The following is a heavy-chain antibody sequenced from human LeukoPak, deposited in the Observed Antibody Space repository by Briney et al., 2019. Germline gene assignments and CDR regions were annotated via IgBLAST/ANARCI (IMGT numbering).Heavy chain of an antibody. CDR2: ISSSGSPK. V-gene: IGHV3-48*03. CDR3: ARDLGLSGSYFDY. J-gene: IGHJ4*02. Sequence: GGPLRLSCAASGFTFSSYEMNWVRQAPGKGLEWVSYISSSGSPKYYADSVKGRFTISRDNAKNSLYLQINSLRAEDTAVYYCARDLGLSGSYFDYWGQGTLVTVSS. CDR1: GFTFSSYE. D-gene: IGHD3-10*01.